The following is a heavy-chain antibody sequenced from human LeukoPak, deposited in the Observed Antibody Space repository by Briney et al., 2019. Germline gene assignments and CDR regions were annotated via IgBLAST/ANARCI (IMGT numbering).Heavy chain of an antibody. V-gene: IGHV1-8*01. CDR3: ARHTEWVWFGEPGIDY. J-gene: IGHJ4*02. CDR2: MNPNSGNT. Sequence: ASVKVSCKASGYTFTSYDINWVRQATGQGLEWMGWMNPNSGNTGYAQKFQGRVTMTRNTSISTAYMELSSLRSEDTAVYYCARHTEWVWFGEPGIDYWGQGTLVTVSS. CDR1: GYTFTSYD. D-gene: IGHD3-10*01.